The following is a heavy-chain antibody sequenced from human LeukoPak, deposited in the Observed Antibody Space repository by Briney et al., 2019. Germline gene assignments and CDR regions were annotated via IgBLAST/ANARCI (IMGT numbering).Heavy chain of an antibody. CDR2: IHYSGST. CDR1: GGSISSYY. CDR3: ARQDGYNSAPSE. Sequence: SETLSLTCTVSGGSISSYYWSWIRQPPGKGLEWIGYIHYSGSTNYNPSLKSRVTITEDTSKNQFSLKLSSVTAADTAMYYCARQDGYNSAPSEWGQGTLVTVSS. V-gene: IGHV4-59*08. D-gene: IGHD5-24*01. J-gene: IGHJ4*02.